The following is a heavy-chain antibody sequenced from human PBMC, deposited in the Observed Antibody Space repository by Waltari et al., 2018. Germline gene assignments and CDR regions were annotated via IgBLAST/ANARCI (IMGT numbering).Heavy chain of an antibody. J-gene: IGHJ4*02. D-gene: IGHD1-26*01. CDR2: INPKSDGT. Sequence: QVQLVQSGAEVKKPGASVKVSCKASGYTFIGYYMHWVRQAPGQGLEWMGWINPKSDGTNYAQKFQGRVTMTRDTSISVAYMELSRLRSDDTAVYYCARAPGAGPRDYWGQGTLVTVSS. CDR3: ARAPGAGPRDY. CDR1: GYTFIGYY. V-gene: IGHV1-2*02.